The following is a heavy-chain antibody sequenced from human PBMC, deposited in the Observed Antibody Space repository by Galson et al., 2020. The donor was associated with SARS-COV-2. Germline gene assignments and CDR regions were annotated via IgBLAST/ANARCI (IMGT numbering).Heavy chain of an antibody. Sequence: SETLSLTCTVSGGSISSSSSYWGWIRQPPGKGLEWIGSIYYSGSTYYNPSLKSRVTISVDTSKHQFSLKLSSVTAADTAVYYCARERQPDYDFWSGYDTGMGGYYYYYMDVWGKGTTVTVSS. V-gene: IGHV4-39*07. D-gene: IGHD3-3*01. CDR2: IYYSGST. CDR3: ARERQPDYDFWSGYDTGMGGYYYYYMDV. CDR1: GGSISSSSSY. J-gene: IGHJ6*03.